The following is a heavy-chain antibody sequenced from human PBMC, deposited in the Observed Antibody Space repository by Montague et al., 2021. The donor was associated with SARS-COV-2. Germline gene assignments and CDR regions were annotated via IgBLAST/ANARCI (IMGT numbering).Heavy chain of an antibody. Sequence: SETLSLTCAVYGGSFSGYSWSWIRQPPGKGLEWIGEIYDSGRSNYNPTLKSRVTMSVDTAKNQFSLRLSSVTPADTAMYYCARGQQRTTRPNIVLGTASPRPFDYWGQGALVTVSA. D-gene: IGHD2-21*02. V-gene: IGHV4-34*01. CDR3: ARGQQRTTRPNIVLGTASPRPFDY. CDR1: GGSFSGYS. J-gene: IGHJ4*02. CDR2: IYDSGRS.